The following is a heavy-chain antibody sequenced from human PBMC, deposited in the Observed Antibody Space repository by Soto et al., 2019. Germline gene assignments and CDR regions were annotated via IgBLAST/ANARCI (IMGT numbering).Heavy chain of an antibody. D-gene: IGHD3-10*01. CDR1: GFTVSSNY. J-gene: IGHJ6*02. CDR2: IYSGGST. CDR3: ARFMGYYYGMDV. V-gene: IGHV3-53*02. Sequence: EVQLVETGGGLIQPGGSLRLSCAASGFTVSSNYMSWGRQAPGKGLEWVSVIYSGGSTYYADSVKGRFTISRDNSKNTLYLQMNSLRAEDTAVYYCARFMGYYYGMDVWGQGTTVTVSS.